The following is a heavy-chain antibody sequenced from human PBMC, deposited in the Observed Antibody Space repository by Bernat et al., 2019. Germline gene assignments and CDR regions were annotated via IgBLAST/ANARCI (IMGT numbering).Heavy chain of an antibody. D-gene: IGHD1-1*01. J-gene: IGHJ6*02. CDR3: ARDFGTNQFGSRGMDV. Sequence: VRRVRFVKNTCAASGFIFSNYGIHWVRQAPGKGLDWVAVIWYDESNKYYADSVMGRSTISRDNSKNTLYLQMSSLRAEDKAVYYCARDFGTNQFGSRGMDVWGQ. CDR1: GFIFSNYG. V-gene: IGHV3-33*01. CDR2: IWYDESNK.